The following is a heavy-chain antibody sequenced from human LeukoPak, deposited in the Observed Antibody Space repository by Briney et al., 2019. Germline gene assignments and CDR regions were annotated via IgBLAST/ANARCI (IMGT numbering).Heavy chain of an antibody. V-gene: IGHV4-34*01. Sequence: SEILSLTCAVYGGSFSGYYWSWIRQPPGKGLEWIGEINHSGSTNYNPSLKSRVTISVDTSKNQFSLKLSSVTAADTAVYYCARGGGIAAAGTEFDPWGQGTLVTVSS. CDR3: ARGGGIAAAGTEFDP. CDR1: GGSFSGYY. J-gene: IGHJ5*02. D-gene: IGHD6-13*01. CDR2: INHSGST.